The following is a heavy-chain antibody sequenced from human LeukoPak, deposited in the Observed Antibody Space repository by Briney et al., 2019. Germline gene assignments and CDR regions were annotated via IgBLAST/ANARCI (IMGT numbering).Heavy chain of an antibody. CDR3: AKLAISAQTNH. CDR1: GYTFTGYY. Sequence: GASVKVSCKTSGYTFTGYYLHWMRQAPGQGLEWMGWINTNSGGTFYAQKFQGRATLTRDTSISTGYMDLSSLTSDDTAVYYCAKLAISAQTNHWGQGTLVTVSS. CDR2: INTNSGGT. J-gene: IGHJ5*02. D-gene: IGHD4-23*01. V-gene: IGHV1-2*02.